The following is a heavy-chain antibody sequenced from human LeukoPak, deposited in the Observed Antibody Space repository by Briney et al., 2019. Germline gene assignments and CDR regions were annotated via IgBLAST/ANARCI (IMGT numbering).Heavy chain of an antibody. CDR1: GGSIRSSSYY. V-gene: IGHV4-39*01. J-gene: IGHJ5*02. CDR3: AEVYYDFWSGHNWFDP. D-gene: IGHD3-3*01. CDR2: IYYSGST. Sequence: SETLSLTXTVSGGSIRSSSYYWGWIRQPPGKGLEWIGSIYYSGSTYYNPSLKSRVTISVDTSKNQFSLKLSSVTAADTAVYYCAEVYYDFWSGHNWFDPWGQGTLVTVSS.